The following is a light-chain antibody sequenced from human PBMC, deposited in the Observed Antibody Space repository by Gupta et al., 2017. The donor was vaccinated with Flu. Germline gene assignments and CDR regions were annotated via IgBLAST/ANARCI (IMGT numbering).Light chain of an antibody. CDR2: KDS. J-gene: IGLJ3*02. CDR3: QSADSSGSWV. V-gene: IGLV3-25*03. Sequence: PGQTARITCSGDALPNQYAYWYQQKPGQAPGVVIYKDSERPSGIPERLSGSSSGTTVMLTISGVQAEDEADYYCQSADSSGSWVFGGGTKLTVL. CDR1: ALPNQY.